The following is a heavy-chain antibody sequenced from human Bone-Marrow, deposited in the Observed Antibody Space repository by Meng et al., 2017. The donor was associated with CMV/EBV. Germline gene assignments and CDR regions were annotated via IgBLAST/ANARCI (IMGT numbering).Heavy chain of an antibody. CDR3: AREQLVSKWFVGAMDV. Sequence: GESLKISCAASGLTFSSYSMNWVRQAPGKGLEWVSSISSSSSYIYYADSVKGRFTISRDNAKNSLYLQMNSLRAEDTAVYYCAREQLVSKWFVGAMDVWGQGTTVTDSS. CDR1: GLTFSSYS. J-gene: IGHJ6*02. V-gene: IGHV3-21*01. D-gene: IGHD3-10*01. CDR2: ISSSSSYI.